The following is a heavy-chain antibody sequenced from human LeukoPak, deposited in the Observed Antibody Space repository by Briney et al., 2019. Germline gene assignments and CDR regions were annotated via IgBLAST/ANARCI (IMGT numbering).Heavy chain of an antibody. CDR1: GYSFTNYA. Sequence: ASVKVSCKTSGYSFTNYAVHWVRQDPGQRLEWMGRLNADDGDTTYSHKFLGRVTITGDTSANTAYMELRSMRSEDTAVYYCARTTQVRGTGTNYLMDVWGQGTTVPVSS. V-gene: IGHV1-3*01. CDR3: ARTTQVRGTGTNYLMDV. J-gene: IGHJ6*02. CDR2: LNADDGDT. D-gene: IGHD3-10*01.